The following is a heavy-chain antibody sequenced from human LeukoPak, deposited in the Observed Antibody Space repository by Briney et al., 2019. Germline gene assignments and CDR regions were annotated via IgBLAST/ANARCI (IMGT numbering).Heavy chain of an antibody. CDR3: ASPTDSSGYRPFDY. CDR2: ISSSGSTI. D-gene: IGHD3-22*01. J-gene: IGHJ4*02. Sequence: GGSLRLSCAASGFTFSSYDMTWVRQAPGKGLEWVSYISSSGSTIYYADSVKGRFTISRDNAKNSLYLQMNSLRAEDTAVYYCASPTDSSGYRPFDYWGQGTLVTVSP. V-gene: IGHV3-48*04. CDR1: GFTFSSYD.